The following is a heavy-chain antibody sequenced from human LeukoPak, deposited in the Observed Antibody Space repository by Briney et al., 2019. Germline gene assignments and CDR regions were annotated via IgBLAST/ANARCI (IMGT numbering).Heavy chain of an antibody. J-gene: IGHJ3*02. Sequence: SETLSLTCTVSDYSISSGYYWGWIRQPPGKGLEWIGSIYHRGSTYYNPSPKSRVTISVDTSKNQFSLRLSSVTAADTAVYYCALEGGDAFDIWGQGTMVTVSS. D-gene: IGHD3-3*01. CDR1: DYSISSGYY. V-gene: IGHV4-38-2*02. CDR2: IYHRGST. CDR3: ALEGGDAFDI.